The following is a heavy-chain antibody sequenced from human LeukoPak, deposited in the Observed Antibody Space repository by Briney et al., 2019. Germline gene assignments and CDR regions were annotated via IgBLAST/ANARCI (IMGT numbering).Heavy chain of an antibody. Sequence: ASVKVSCKASGYTFTVYYMHWVRQAPGQGLEWMGWINPNSGGTNYAQKFQGRVTMTRDTSISTAYMELSRLRSDDTAVYYCARGDIVVVPAAMRDDYWGQGTLVTVSS. CDR3: ARGDIVVVPAAMRDDY. CDR2: INPNSGGT. V-gene: IGHV1-2*02. D-gene: IGHD2-2*01. J-gene: IGHJ4*02. CDR1: GYTFTVYY.